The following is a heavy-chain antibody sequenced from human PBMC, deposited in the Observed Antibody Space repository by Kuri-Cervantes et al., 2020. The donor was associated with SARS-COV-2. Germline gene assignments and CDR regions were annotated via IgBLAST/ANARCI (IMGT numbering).Heavy chain of an antibody. V-gene: IGHV3-7*03. J-gene: IGHJ3*01. D-gene: IGHD2-21*01. CDR2: IKQDGSEK. CDR1: GFTFSDYG. Sequence: GESLKISCEVSGFTFSDYGMHWVRQAPGKGLEWVANIKQDGSEKYYVDSVKGRFTISRDNAKNSLYLQMNSLRAEDTAVYYCAKIAHVVVIAGAFDLWGQGIMVTVSS. CDR3: AKIAHVVVIAGAFDL.